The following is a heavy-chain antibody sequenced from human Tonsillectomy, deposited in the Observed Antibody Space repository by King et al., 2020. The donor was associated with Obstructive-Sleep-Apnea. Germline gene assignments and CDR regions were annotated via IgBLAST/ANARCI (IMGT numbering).Heavy chain of an antibody. CDR3: AKAVSWEIPSYWYFDL. CDR2: ISWNSGSI. Sequence: VQLVESGGGLVQPGRSLRLSCAASGFTFDDYAMHWVRQAPGKGLEWVSGISWNSGSIGYADSVKGRFTISRDNAKNSLYLQMNSLRAEDTALYYCAKAVSWEIPSYWYFDLWGRGTLVTVSS. V-gene: IGHV3-9*01. J-gene: IGHJ2*01. CDR1: GFTFDDYA. D-gene: IGHD1-26*01.